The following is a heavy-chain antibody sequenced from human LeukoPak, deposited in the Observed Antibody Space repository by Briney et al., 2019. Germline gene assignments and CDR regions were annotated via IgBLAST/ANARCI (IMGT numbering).Heavy chain of an antibody. CDR3: ARDLKGQQLVGPGKNWFDP. CDR1: GFTFSSYA. V-gene: IGHV3-30-3*01. Sequence: GGSLRLSCTASGFTFSSYAMHWVRQAPGKGLEGVAVISYDGSNKYYADSVKGRFTISRDNSKNTLYLQMNSLRAEDTAVYYCARDLKGQQLVGPGKNWFDPWGQGTLVTVSS. CDR2: ISYDGSNK. D-gene: IGHD6-13*01. J-gene: IGHJ5*02.